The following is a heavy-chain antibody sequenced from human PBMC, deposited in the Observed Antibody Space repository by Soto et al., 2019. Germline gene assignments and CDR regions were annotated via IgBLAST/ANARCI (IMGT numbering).Heavy chain of an antibody. Sequence: SVKVSCKASGYTFTGYHMQWVRQARGQRLEWIGWIVVGSGNTNYAQKFQERVTITRDMSISTAYMELSSLRSEDTAVYYCAADLGPGFDYWGQGTLVTVSS. D-gene: IGHD7-27*01. CDR3: AADLGPGFDY. CDR1: GYTFTGYH. CDR2: IVVGSGNT. J-gene: IGHJ4*02. V-gene: IGHV1-58*02.